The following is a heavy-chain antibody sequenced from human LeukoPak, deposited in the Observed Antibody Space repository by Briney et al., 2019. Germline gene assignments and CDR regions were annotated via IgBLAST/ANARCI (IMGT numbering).Heavy chain of an antibody. CDR3: ARVGRYCSSTSCYDVFDY. CDR1: GGTFSSYA. D-gene: IGHD2-2*01. J-gene: IGHJ4*02. Sequence: SVKVSCKASGGTFSSYAISWVRQAPGQGLEWMGGIIPIFGTANYAQKFQGRVTITTDESTSTAYMELSSLRSEDTTVYYCARVGRYCSSTSCYDVFDYWGQGTLVTVSS. CDR2: IIPIFGTA. V-gene: IGHV1-69*05.